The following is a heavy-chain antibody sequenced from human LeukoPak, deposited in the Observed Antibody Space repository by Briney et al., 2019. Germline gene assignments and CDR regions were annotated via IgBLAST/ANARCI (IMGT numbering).Heavy chain of an antibody. Sequence: GASVKVSCKASGYTFTGYYMHWVRQAPGQGLEWMGRVNPNGGGTSYAQKFQGRVTMTRDTSISTAYMELSRLRSDDTAVYYCARVLAGSSSPMDVWGKGTTVTVSS. D-gene: IGHD6-13*01. J-gene: IGHJ6*03. CDR1: GYTFTGYY. CDR3: ARVLAGSSSPMDV. V-gene: IGHV1-2*06. CDR2: VNPNGGGT.